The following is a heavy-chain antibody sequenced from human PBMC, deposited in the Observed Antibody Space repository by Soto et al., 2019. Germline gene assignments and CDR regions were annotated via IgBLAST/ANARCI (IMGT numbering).Heavy chain of an antibody. V-gene: IGHV3-23*01. CDR2: ISGSGGST. Sequence: EVQLLESGGGLVQPGGSLRLSCAASGFTFSSYAMSWVRQAPGKGLEWVSAISGSGGSTYYADSVKGRFTISRDNSKNTLYLQMNSLRAEDTAVYYCAERKTYYYDSSGYYYSHDAFDIWGQGTMVTVSS. J-gene: IGHJ3*02. D-gene: IGHD3-22*01. CDR1: GFTFSSYA. CDR3: AERKTYYYDSSGYYYSHDAFDI.